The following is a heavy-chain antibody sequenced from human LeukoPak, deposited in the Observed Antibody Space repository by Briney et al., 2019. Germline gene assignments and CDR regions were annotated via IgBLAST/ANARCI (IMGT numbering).Heavy chain of an antibody. J-gene: IGHJ4*02. Sequence: PGRSLRLSCAASGFTLSSYAMHWVRQAPGKGLEWVAVISYDGSHKYYADSVKGRFTISRDNSKNTLYLQMNSLRAEDTAVYSCARDGEYSNKGGFDYWGQGTLVTVSS. CDR1: GFTLSSYA. CDR3: ARDGEYSNKGGFDY. V-gene: IGHV3-30*04. D-gene: IGHD4-11*01. CDR2: ISYDGSHK.